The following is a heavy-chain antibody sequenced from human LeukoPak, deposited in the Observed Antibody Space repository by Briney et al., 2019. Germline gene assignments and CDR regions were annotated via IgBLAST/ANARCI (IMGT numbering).Heavy chain of an antibody. V-gene: IGHV3-15*01. CDR3: TTHSRPGSHYSIFDH. D-gene: IGHD3-10*01. CDR2: IKSIVDGGTR. CDR1: GLTFSDTW. J-gene: IGHJ4*02. Sequence: PGGSLRLACAASGLTFSDTWMSWVRQAPGKGLEWVARIKSIVDGGTRDFAAPVKGRFSVSRDDSSNTLFLQVNSLKTEDTAVYYCTTHSRPGSHYSIFDHWGQGTLVTVSS.